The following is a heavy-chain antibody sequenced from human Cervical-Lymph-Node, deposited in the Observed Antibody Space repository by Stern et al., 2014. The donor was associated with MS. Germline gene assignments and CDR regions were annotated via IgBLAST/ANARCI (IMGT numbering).Heavy chain of an antibody. D-gene: IGHD1-14*01. CDR1: GFTFDDYA. CDR3: ARDITDSSAYFAY. V-gene: IGHV3-9*01. CDR2: ISWNSGTI. J-gene: IGHJ4*02. Sequence: VQLVESGGDLVQPGRSLRLSCAAFGFTFDDYAMHWVRQAPGKGLEWVAGISWNSGTIGYADSVKGRFTTSRDNAYSSLYLQMNSLRPEDTALYYCARDITDSSAYFAYWGQGTLVTVSS.